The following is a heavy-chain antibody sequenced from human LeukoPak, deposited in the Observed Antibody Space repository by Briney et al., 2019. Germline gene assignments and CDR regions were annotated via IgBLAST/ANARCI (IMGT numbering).Heavy chain of an antibody. J-gene: IGHJ4*02. CDR3: AKETRLRNLRGNTADYFDY. CDR1: GFTFSSYG. V-gene: IGHV3-30*18. D-gene: IGHD4-17*01. Sequence: GGSLRLSCAASGFTFSSYGMHWVRQAPGKGLEWVAVISYDGSNKYYADSVKGRFTISRDNSKNTLYLQMNSLRAEDTAVYYCAKETRLRNLRGNTADYFDYWGQGTLVTVSS. CDR2: ISYDGSNK.